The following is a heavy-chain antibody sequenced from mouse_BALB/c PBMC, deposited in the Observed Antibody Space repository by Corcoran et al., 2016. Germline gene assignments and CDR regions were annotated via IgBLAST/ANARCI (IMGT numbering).Heavy chain of an antibody. CDR2: ILPGSGST. J-gene: IGHJ1*01. V-gene: IGHV1-9*01. Sequence: QVQLQQSGAELMKPGASVKISCKATGYTFSSYWIEWVKQRPGHGLEWIGEILPGSGSTNYNEKFKGKATFTADTSSNTAYIQLRSLTSDDSAVDYCARVYGYWYCDVWGAGTTVTVSS. CDR1: GYTFSSYW. D-gene: IGHD1-1*01. CDR3: ARVYGYWYCDV.